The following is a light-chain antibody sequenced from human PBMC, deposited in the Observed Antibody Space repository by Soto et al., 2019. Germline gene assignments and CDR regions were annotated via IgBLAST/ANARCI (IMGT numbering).Light chain of an antibody. J-gene: IGKJ5*01. CDR3: QQRSNWPPIT. CDR2: GAS. CDR1: QTIGRAY. V-gene: IGKV3-11*01. Sequence: EIVLTQSPGTRSLSPGETAALSFRATQTIGRAYVAWTQQKPGQAPRLLFYGASIRATGVPARFSGSGSGTDFTLTIDNLEPQDLAIYYCQQRSNWPPITFGPGTPLEI.